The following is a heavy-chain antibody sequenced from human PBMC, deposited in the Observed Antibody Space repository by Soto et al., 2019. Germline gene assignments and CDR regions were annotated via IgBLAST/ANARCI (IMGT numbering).Heavy chain of an antibody. CDR2: IIPLCGTT. CDR3: ARASGGCSGGSCYPGRYFDY. V-gene: IGHV1-69*06. Sequence: SVKVSCKAPGDTFTSFDLTWVRQAPGQGLEWMGGIIPLCGTTNYAQKFQGRVTITADKSRGTAYMELSSLRSEDTAVYYCARASGGCSGGSCYPGRYFDYWGQGTLVTVSS. J-gene: IGHJ4*01. D-gene: IGHD2-15*01. CDR1: GDTFTSFD.